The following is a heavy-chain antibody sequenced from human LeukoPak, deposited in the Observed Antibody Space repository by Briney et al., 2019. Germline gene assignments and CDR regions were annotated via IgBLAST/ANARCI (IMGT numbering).Heavy chain of an antibody. D-gene: IGHD3-22*01. CDR3: AREDYYDNSGLFDY. J-gene: IGHJ4*02. CDR1: GGSISSSSYY. Sequence: SETLSLTCTVSGGSISSSSYYWGWVRQPPGKGLEWIGSIYYSGSTYYNPSLKSRVTISVDTSKNQFSLKLSSVTAADTAVYYCAREDYYDNSGLFDYWGQGTLVTVSS. V-gene: IGHV4-39*07. CDR2: IYYSGST.